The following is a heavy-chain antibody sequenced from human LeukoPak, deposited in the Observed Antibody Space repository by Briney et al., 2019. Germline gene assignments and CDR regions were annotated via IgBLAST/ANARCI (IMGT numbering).Heavy chain of an antibody. D-gene: IGHD6-13*01. Sequence: GSSVKVSCKASGGTFSRYAISWVRQAPGQGLEWMGGIIPIFGTANYAQKFQGRVTITADKSTSTAYMELSSLRSEDTAVYYCAGPIAAAGRDSGYYYGMDVWGKGTTITVSS. J-gene: IGHJ6*04. CDR3: AGPIAAAGRDSGYYYGMDV. CDR1: GGTFSRYA. CDR2: IIPIFGTA. V-gene: IGHV1-69*06.